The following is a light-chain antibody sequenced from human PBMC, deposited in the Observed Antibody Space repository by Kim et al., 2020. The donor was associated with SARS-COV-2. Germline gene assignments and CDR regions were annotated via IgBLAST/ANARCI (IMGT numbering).Light chain of an antibody. CDR1: QSVRSSY. J-gene: IGKJ5*01. Sequence: EIVLTQSPGTLSLAPGERATLSCRASQSVRSSYFAWYQQKPGQAPRLLIYGASTRATGIPDRFSGSGSGTDFTLTISRLEPEDFAVYSCNQYGVAPRTFAEGARLAIK. V-gene: IGKV3-20*01. CDR3: NQYGVAPRT. CDR2: GAS.